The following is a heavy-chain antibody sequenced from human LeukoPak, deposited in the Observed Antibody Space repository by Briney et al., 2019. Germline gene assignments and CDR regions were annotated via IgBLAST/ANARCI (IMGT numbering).Heavy chain of an antibody. CDR1: GGTFSSYA. D-gene: IGHD3-22*01. Sequence: EASVKVSCKASGGTFSSYAISWVRQAPGQGLEWMGRIIPILGIANYAQKFQGRVTITADKSTSTAYMELSSLRSEDTAVYYCADLHDSSGYHTRGYWGQGTLVTVSS. V-gene: IGHV1-69*04. J-gene: IGHJ4*02. CDR3: ADLHDSSGYHTRGY. CDR2: IIPILGIA.